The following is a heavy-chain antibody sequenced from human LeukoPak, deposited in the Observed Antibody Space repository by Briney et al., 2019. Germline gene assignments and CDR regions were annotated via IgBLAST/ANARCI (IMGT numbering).Heavy chain of an antibody. CDR1: GYTFTSYG. Sequence: ASVKVSCKASGYTFTSYGISWVGQAPGQGLEWMGWISAYNGNTNYAQKLQGRVTMTTDTSTSTAYMELRSLRSDDTAVYYCAREDPKLGFFYYWGQGTLVTVSS. CDR3: AREDPKLGFFYY. V-gene: IGHV1-18*01. D-gene: IGHD3-10*01. J-gene: IGHJ4*02. CDR2: ISAYNGNT.